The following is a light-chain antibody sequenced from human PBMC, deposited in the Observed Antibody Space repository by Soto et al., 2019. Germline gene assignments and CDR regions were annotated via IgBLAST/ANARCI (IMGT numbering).Light chain of an antibody. J-gene: IGKJ1*01. CDR1: QSVSSSY. Sequence: EIVLTQSPGTLSLSPGERATLSCRASQSVSSSYLAWYQQKPGQAPRLLIYGASSRATGIPDRFSGSGSGTDFTLTISRLEPEDFAVYYCQQYADSPPRTFGQGTKVEIK. V-gene: IGKV3-20*01. CDR3: QQYADSPPRT. CDR2: GAS.